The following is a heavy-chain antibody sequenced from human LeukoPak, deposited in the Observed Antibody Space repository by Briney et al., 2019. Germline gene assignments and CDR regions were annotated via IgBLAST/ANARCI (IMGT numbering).Heavy chain of an antibody. CDR2: IYYSGST. D-gene: IGHD3-9*01. CDR3: ARKRITIFPPDY. V-gene: IGHV4-39*07. J-gene: IGHJ4*02. CDR1: GGSISSSSYY. Sequence: SETLSLTCTVSGGSISSSSYYWGWIRQPPGKGLEWIGSIYYSGSTYYNPSLKSRVTISVDTSKNQFSLKLSSVTAADTAVYYCARKRITIFPPDYWGQGTLVTVSS.